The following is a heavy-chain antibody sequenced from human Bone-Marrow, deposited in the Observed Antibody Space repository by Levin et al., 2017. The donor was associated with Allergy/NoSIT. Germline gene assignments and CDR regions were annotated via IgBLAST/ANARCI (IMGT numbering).Heavy chain of an antibody. J-gene: IGHJ6*02. V-gene: IGHV3-15*05. CDR1: GFTFSKAW. Sequence: GGSLRLSCAASGFTFSKAWMSWVRQAPGKGLEWVGRVKSKTDGETTDFAARVKGRFSILRDDSQDILYLQMKSLKTEDTGVYYCTTEWANKIGNRPNYYHFMDVWGQGTTVTVSS. CDR3: TTEWANKIGNRPNYYHFMDV. CDR2: VKSKTDGETT.